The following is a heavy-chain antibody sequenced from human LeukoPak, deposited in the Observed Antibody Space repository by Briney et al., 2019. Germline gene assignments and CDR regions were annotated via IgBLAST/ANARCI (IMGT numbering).Heavy chain of an antibody. CDR1: GYSISRSNW. J-gene: IGHJ5*02. Sequence: SETLSLTCAVSGYSISRSNWWGWIRQPPGKGLEWIGYIDYSGTTYYSPSLTSRASMSVDPTKKQFSLKLPSVSAVDTSVYYCSRYSGSQGWFDPWGQGTLVTVSS. CDR3: SRYSGSQGWFDP. CDR2: IDYSGTT. D-gene: IGHD1-26*01. V-gene: IGHV4-28*01.